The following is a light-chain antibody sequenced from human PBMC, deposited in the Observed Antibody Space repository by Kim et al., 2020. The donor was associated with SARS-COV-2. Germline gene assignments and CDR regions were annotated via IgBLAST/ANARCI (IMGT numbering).Light chain of an antibody. CDR1: DRGSRG. J-gene: IGLJ3*02. V-gene: IGLV3-21*04. CDR2: FDN. Sequence: GGTASITCGGEDRGSRGVNWYQQKADQAPVLVISFDNDRSGGTPERFSGSNSGNKATLTIERVEAGDEADYFCQVWAGHVDHEGVVFGGGTQLAVL. CDR3: QVWAGHVDHEGVV.